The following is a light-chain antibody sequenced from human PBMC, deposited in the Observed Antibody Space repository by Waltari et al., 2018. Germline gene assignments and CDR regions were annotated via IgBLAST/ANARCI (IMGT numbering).Light chain of an antibody. CDR2: DVS. Sequence: QSALTQPASVSGSPGQSVTIPCPGTSSDVGSSNSVSWYQDHPGQGPKVIIYDVSDRPSGVSARFSGSKSGNTASLTISGLQAEDEADYYCSSESSDKVVLFGGGTKVTVL. CDR1: SSDVGSSNS. J-gene: IGLJ3*02. CDR3: SSESSDKVVL. V-gene: IGLV2-14*03.